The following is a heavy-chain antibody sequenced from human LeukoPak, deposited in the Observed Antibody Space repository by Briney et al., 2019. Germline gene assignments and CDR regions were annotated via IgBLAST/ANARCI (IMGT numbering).Heavy chain of an antibody. V-gene: IGHV3-9*03. J-gene: IGHJ3*02. D-gene: IGHD6-19*01. CDR1: GLTFDDYA. CDR3: AKTMGSGWSDAFDI. CDR2: ISWNSGSI. Sequence: GRSLRLSCAASGLTFDDYAMHWVRQAPGKGLEWVSGISWNSGSIGYADSVKGRFTISRDNAKNSLYLQMNSLRAEDMALYYCAKTMGSGWSDAFDIWGQGTMVTVSS.